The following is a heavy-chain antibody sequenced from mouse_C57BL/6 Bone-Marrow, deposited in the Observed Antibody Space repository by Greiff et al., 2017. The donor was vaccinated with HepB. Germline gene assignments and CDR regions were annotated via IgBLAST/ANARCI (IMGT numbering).Heavy chain of an antibody. V-gene: IGHV1-26*01. CDR3: ARRGSSGYDFDY. D-gene: IGHD3-2*02. CDR1: GYTFTDYY. J-gene: IGHJ2*01. CDR2: INPNNGGT. Sequence: EVKLQQSGPELVKPGASVKISCKASGYTFTDYYMNWVKQSHGKSLEWIGDINPNNGGTSYNQKFKGKATLTVDKSSSTAYMELRSLTSEDSAVYYCARRGSSGYDFDYWGQGTTLTVSS.